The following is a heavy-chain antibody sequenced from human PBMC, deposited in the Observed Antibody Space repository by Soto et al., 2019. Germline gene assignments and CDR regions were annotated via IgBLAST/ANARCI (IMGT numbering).Heavy chain of an antibody. CDR1: GFTFSRNT. CDR2: ITSSGSYV. D-gene: IGHD3-3*02. V-gene: IGHV3-21*01. CDR3: VKDEGIEAMDV. J-gene: IGHJ6*02. Sequence: GSLRLSCVTSGFTFSRNTMNWVRQAPGKGLEWVASITSSGSYVYYADSVKGRFSASRDNAKNSLSLQMDSLRPDDTAIYFCVKDEGIEAMDVWGQGTAVTVSS.